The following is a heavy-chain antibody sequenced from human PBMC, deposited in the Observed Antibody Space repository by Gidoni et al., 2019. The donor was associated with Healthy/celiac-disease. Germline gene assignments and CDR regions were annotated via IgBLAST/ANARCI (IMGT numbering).Heavy chain of an antibody. CDR2: ISYDGSNK. CDR1: SSYA. J-gene: IGHJ4*02. D-gene: IGHD3-3*01. CDR3: ARDRPYYDFWSGYYGGRFYFDY. Sequence: SSYAMHWVRQAPGKGLEWVAVISYDGSNKYYADSVKGRFTISRDNSKNTLYLQMNSLRAEDTAVYYCARDRPYYDFWSGYYGGRFYFDYWGQGTLVTVSS. V-gene: IGHV3-30-3*01.